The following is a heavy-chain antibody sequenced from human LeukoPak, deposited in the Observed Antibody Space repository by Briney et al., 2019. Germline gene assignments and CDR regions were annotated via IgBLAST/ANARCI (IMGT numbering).Heavy chain of an antibody. J-gene: IGHJ3*02. CDR3: ARAKDNSNYARGAFGI. V-gene: IGHV1-69*05. CDR1: GGTFSSYA. CDR2: IIPIFGTA. D-gene: IGHD4-11*01. Sequence: ASVKVSCKASGGTFSSYAISWVRQAPGQGLEWMGGIIPIFGTANYAQKFQGRVTITTDESTSTAYMELSSLRSEDTAVYYCARAKDNSNYARGAFGIWGQGTMVTVSS.